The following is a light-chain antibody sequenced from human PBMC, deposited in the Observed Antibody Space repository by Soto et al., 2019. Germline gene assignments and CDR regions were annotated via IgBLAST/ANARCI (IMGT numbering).Light chain of an antibody. J-gene: IGLJ2*01. CDR3: AAWDDSLNGAV. V-gene: IGLV1-44*01. CDR2: GND. CDR1: SSNIGVNT. Sequence: QSVLTQPPSASGTPGQRVTISCSGGSSNIGVNTVNWYQHLPGTAPKVLIYGNDKRPSGVPDRFSGSKSGTSASLAISGLQSEDEADYYCAAWDDSLNGAVFGGGTQLTVL.